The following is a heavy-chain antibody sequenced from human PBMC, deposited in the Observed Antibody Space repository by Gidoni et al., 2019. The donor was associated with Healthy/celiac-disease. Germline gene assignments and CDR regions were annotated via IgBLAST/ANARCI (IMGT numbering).Heavy chain of an antibody. CDR3: ATEQQLGSFDY. Sequence: QVQLVESGGGVVQPGRSLRLSCAASGFTFSSYGMHGVRQAPGKGLEWVAVIWYDGSNKYYADSVKGRFTISRDNSKNTLYLQMNSLRAEDTAVYYCATEQQLGSFDYWGQGTLVTVSS. CDR2: IWYDGSNK. D-gene: IGHD6-13*01. J-gene: IGHJ4*02. V-gene: IGHV3-33*01. CDR1: GFTFSSYG.